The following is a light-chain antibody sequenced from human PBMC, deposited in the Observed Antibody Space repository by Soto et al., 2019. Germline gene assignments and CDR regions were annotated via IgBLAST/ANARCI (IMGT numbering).Light chain of an antibody. CDR1: KLGDKY. J-gene: IGLJ2*01. Sequence: ELTQPPSVSVSPGQTASITCSGDKLGDKYACWYQQKPGQSPVLVIYQDSKRPSGIPERFSGSNSGNTATLTISGTQAMDEADYYCQAWDSSTSGVVFGGGTKVTVL. CDR2: QDS. V-gene: IGLV3-1*01. CDR3: QAWDSSTSGVV.